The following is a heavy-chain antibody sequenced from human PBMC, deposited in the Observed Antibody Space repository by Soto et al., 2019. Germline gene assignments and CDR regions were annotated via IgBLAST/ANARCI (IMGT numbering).Heavy chain of an antibody. Sequence: QVQLVQSGAEVKKPGSSVKVSCKASGGTFSSYAISWVRQAPGQGLEWMGGIIPIFGTANYAQKFQGRVTITADESTSTAYMELSSLRSEDTAVYYCASHGLRAARRDYYYSGMDVWGQGTTVTVSS. V-gene: IGHV1-69*12. CDR1: GGTFSSYA. CDR3: ASHGLRAARRDYYYSGMDV. CDR2: IIPIFGTA. J-gene: IGHJ6*02. D-gene: IGHD6-6*01.